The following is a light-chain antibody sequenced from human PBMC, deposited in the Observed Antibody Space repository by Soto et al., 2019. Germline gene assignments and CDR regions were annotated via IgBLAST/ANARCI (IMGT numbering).Light chain of an antibody. CDR3: QSYDSSLSASV. CDR1: GSNIGAGYD. Sequence: QPVLTQPPSVSGAPGQRVTISCTGSGSNIGAGYDVHWYLQLPGTAPKLLIYGSGDRPSGVPDRFSSFKSGTSASLAITGLQAEDEADYYCQSYDSSLSASVFGGGTKVTVL. J-gene: IGLJ2*01. CDR2: GSG. V-gene: IGLV1-40*01.